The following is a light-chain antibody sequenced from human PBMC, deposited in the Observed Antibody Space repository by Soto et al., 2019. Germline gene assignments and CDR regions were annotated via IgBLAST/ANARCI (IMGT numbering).Light chain of an antibody. CDR2: DAS. CDR3: QQYNDWPPIT. CDR1: QSVSSN. V-gene: IGKV3-15*01. Sequence: EIVMTQSPSTLSVSPGERATLSCRASQSVSSNLAWYQQKPGQAPRPLIYDASTRATVIPARFSGSGSGTEFTLTISSLQSEDFAVYYCQQYNDWPPITFGQGTRLEIK. J-gene: IGKJ5*01.